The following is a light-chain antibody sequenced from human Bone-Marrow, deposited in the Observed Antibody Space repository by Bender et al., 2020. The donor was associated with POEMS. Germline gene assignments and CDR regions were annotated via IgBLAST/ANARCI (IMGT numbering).Light chain of an antibody. Sequence: QSALTQPASVSGSPGQSITITCTGTNSDVGGHNLVSWYLQHPGKVPKLMIYEGTQRPSGFSDRFSGSKSGATASLTISRLQADTEAAYYSCSDAGSRTSLRVFGGGTKLSVL. CDR2: EGT. V-gene: IGLV2-23*01. CDR3: CSDAGSRTSLRV. J-gene: IGLJ3*02. CDR1: NSDVGGHNL.